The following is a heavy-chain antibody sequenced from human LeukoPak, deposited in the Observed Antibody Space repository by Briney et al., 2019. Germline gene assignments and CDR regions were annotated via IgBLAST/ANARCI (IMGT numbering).Heavy chain of an antibody. CDR2: IYHSGST. CDR1: GGSISSGGYS. J-gene: IGHJ5*02. Sequence: KSSQTLSLTCAVSGGSISSGGYSWSWIRQPPGKGLEWIGYIYHSGSTYYNPSLKSRVTISVDRSKNQFSLKLSSVTAADTAVYYCAKDQGAVIPGITGTTWNWFDPWGQGTLVTVSS. CDR3: AKDQGAVIPGITGTTWNWFDP. D-gene: IGHD1-20*01. V-gene: IGHV4-30-2*01.